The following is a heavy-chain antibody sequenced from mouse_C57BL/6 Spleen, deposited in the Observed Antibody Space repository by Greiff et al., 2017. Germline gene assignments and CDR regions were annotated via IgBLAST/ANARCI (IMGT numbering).Heavy chain of an antibody. V-gene: IGHV1-54*01. CDR1: GYAFTNYL. CDR2: INPGSGGT. CDR3: ARAKGGAMDY. J-gene: IGHJ4*01. Sequence: QVQLQQSGAELVRPGTSVKVSCKASGYAFTNYLIEWVKQRPGQGLEWIGVINPGSGGTNYNEKFKGKATLTADKSSSTAYMQLSSLTSEDSAVYFGARAKGGAMDYWGQGTSVTVSS.